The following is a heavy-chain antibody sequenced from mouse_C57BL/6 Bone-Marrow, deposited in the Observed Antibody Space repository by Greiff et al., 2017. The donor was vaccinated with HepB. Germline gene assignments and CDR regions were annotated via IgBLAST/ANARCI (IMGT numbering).Heavy chain of an antibody. D-gene: IGHD3-1*01. CDR3: ARRGAPHYYAMDY. J-gene: IGHJ4*01. CDR1: GFSLTSYA. V-gene: IGHV2-9-1*01. CDR2: IWTGGGT. Sequence: VQRVESGPGLVAPSQCLSITCTVSGFSLTSYAISWVRQPPGKGLEWLGVIWTGGGTNYNSALKSRLSISKDNSKSQVVLKMNSLHTDDTARYYCARRGAPHYYAMDYWGQGTSVTVSS.